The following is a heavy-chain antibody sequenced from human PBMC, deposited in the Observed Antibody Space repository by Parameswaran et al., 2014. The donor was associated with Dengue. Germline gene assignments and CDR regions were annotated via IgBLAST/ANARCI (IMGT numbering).Heavy chain of an antibody. D-gene: IGHD3-22*01. J-gene: IGHJ4*02. CDR3: ASDSSGYYGFDY. Sequence: PGKGLEWIGSLYFSGNTYYNPSLKSRVTISVDTSKTQFSLRLSSVTAADTSVYYCASDSSGYYGFDYWGQGTQVTVSS. CDR2: LYFSGNT. V-gene: IGHV4-39*01.